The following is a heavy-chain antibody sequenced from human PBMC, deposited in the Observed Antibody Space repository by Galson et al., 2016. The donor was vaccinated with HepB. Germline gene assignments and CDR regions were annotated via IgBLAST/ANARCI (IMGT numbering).Heavy chain of an antibody. J-gene: IGHJ3*01. Sequence: ETLSLTCTFSGGSIRGYYWSWIRQPPGKGLEWIGNMYYSGSINYKPSIKSRVTISLDTSENQFSLQLTSVTAADTAAYSCARNRRLAATGGVSAFDVWVQGTMVTVSS. CDR3: ARNRRLAATGGVSAFDV. CDR1: GGSIRGYY. CDR2: MYYSGSI. D-gene: IGHD2-15*01. V-gene: IGHV4-59*01.